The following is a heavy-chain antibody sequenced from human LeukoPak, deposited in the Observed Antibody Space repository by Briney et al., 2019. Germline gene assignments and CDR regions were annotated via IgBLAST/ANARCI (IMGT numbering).Heavy chain of an antibody. D-gene: IGHD4-17*01. Sequence: SGGSLRLSCAASGFTISSYEMNWVRQAPGKGLEWVSYISSSGSTIYYADSVKGRFTISRDNAKNSLYLQMNSLRAEDTAVYYCARGGDYGDYLDYWGQGTLVTVSS. CDR3: ARGGDYGDYLDY. CDR1: GFTISSYE. CDR2: ISSSGSTI. J-gene: IGHJ4*02. V-gene: IGHV3-48*03.